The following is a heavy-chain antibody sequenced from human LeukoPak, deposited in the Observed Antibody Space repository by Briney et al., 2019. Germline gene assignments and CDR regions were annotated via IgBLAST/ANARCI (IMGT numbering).Heavy chain of an antibody. Sequence: SVKVSFKASGGTFTIYAISWVRQAPGQGHGWMGGITPIFGTAKYEQKFQGRVTINADESTSTAYMELSSLRSEDRAVYYCARESRTIPPGAFDIWGQGTMVTVSS. V-gene: IGHV1-69*01. D-gene: IGHD1-1*01. CDR3: ARESRTIPPGAFDI. J-gene: IGHJ3*02. CDR1: GGTFTIYA. CDR2: ITPIFGTA.